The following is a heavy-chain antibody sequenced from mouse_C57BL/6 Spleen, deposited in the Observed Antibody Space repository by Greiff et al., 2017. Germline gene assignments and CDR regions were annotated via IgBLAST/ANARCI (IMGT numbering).Heavy chain of an antibody. CDR1: GYTFTDYE. J-gene: IGHJ4*01. D-gene: IGHD4-1*02. V-gene: IGHV1-15*01. CDR3: TRSNWDNYAMDD. CDR2: IDPETGGT. Sequence: QVHVKQSGAELVRPGASVTLSCKASGYTFTDYEMHWVKQTPVHGLEWIGAIDPETGGTAYNQKFKGKAILTADKSSSTAYMELRSLTSEDSAVYYCTRSNWDNYAMDDWGQGTAVTVAS.